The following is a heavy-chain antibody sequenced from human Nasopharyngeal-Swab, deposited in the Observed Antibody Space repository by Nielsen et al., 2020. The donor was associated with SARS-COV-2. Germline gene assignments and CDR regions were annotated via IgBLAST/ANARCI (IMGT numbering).Heavy chain of an antibody. V-gene: IGHV1-8*01. J-gene: IGHJ3*02. CDR2: MNPNSGNT. D-gene: IGHD3-10*01. CDR3: ARSRRSNYYGSGSYYNIKTDAFDI. CDR1: GYTFTSYD. Sequence: ASVKVSCKASGYTFTSYDINWVRQATGQGLEWMGWMNPNSGNTGYAQKFQGRVTMTRNTSISTAYMELSSLRSEDTAVYYCARSRRSNYYGSGSYYNIKTDAFDIWGQGTTVTVSS.